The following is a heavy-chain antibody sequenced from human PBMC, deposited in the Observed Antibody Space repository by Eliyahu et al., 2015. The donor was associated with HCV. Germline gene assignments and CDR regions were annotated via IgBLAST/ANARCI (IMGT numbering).Heavy chain of an antibody. V-gene: IGHV3-7*01. Sequence: EAQLVXSGGGLVQPGGSLRLSCAASGFTFSNHWMTWXRQPPEKGLEWVANIKEDGSEKYYVDSVKGRFTISRDNAYNSLYLQMNSLRDEDTAVYYCARGGTNWHYWGQGTLVTVSS. CDR2: IKEDGSEK. CDR1: GFTFSNHW. CDR3: ARGGTNWHY. D-gene: IGHD1-1*01. J-gene: IGHJ4*02.